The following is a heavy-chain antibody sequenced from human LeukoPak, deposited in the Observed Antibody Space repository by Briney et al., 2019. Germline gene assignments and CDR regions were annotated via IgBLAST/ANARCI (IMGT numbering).Heavy chain of an antibody. CDR3: ARKHPDPH. CDR1: GYTFTGYY. J-gene: IGHJ4*02. CDR2: INPDTGGT. V-gene: IGHV1-2*02. D-gene: IGHD1-14*01. Sequence: ASVKVSCKASGYTFTGYYMHWVRQAPGQGPEWMAWINPDTGGTNYAQKFQGRVTMTRDRSISTAYMELSRLRSDDTAVYYCARKHPDPHWGQGTLVTVSS.